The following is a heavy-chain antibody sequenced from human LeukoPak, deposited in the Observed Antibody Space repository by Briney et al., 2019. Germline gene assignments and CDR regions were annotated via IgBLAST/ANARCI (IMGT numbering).Heavy chain of an antibody. CDR1: GFTFSSYA. CDR3: AKGVYYYDSSGYYYFDY. V-gene: IGHV3-23*01. Sequence: GGSLSLSCAASGFTFSSYAMSWVRQAPGKGPEWVSAISGSGGSTYYADSVKGRFTISRDNSKNTLYPQMNSLRAEDTAVYYCAKGVYYYDSSGYYYFDYWGQGTLVTVSS. CDR2: ISGSGGST. D-gene: IGHD3-22*01. J-gene: IGHJ4*02.